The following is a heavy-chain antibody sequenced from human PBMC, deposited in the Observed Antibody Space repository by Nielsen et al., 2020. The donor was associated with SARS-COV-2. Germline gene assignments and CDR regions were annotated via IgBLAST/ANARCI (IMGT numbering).Heavy chain of an antibody. J-gene: IGHJ6*03. V-gene: IGHV6-1*01. Sequence: WIRQSPSRGLEWLGRTYYRSEWYNDYAVSVKSRITINPDTSKNQFSLHLNSVTPEDTAVYYCARARGAYGDYYYYYYTDVWGKGTTVTVSS. D-gene: IGHD4-17*01. CDR3: ARARGAYGDYYYYYYTDV. CDR2: TYYRSEWYN.